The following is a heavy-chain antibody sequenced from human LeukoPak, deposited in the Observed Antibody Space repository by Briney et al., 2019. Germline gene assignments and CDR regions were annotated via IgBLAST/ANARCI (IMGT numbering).Heavy chain of an antibody. V-gene: IGHV4-39*07. CDR3: ARDTSTRMDIVVVPAATFGNWFDP. CDR1: GGSISSSSYY. D-gene: IGHD2-2*03. CDR2: IYYSGST. J-gene: IGHJ5*02. Sequence: SETLSLTCTVSGGSISSSSYYWGWIRQPPGKGLEWIGSIYYSGSTYYNPSLKSRVTISVDTSKNQFSLKLSSVTAADTAVYYCARDTSTRMDIVVVPAATFGNWFDPWGQGTLVTVSS.